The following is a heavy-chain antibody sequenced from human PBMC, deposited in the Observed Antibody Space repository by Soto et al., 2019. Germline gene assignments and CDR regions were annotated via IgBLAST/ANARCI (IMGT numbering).Heavy chain of an antibody. V-gene: IGHV3-30*18. D-gene: IGHD5-18*01. CDR3: EKDRAAMVTGYYGMDV. Sequence: QVQLVESGGGVVQPGRSLRLSCAASGFTFSSYGMHWVRQAPGKGLEWVAVISYDGSNKYYADSVKGRFTISRDNSKNTLYLQMNSLRAEDTAVYYCEKDRAAMVTGYYGMDVWGQGTTVTVSS. CDR1: GFTFSSYG. J-gene: IGHJ6*02. CDR2: ISYDGSNK.